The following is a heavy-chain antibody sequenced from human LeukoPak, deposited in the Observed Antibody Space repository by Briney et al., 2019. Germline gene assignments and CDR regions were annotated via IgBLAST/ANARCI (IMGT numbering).Heavy chain of an antibody. J-gene: IGHJ5*02. Sequence: SETLSLTRTVSGGSISSSSYYWGWIRQPPGKGLEWIGSIYYSGSTYYNPSLKSRVTISVDTSKNQFSLKLSSVTAADTAVYYCARQSYSNYVSFWFDPWGQGTLVTVSS. CDR2: IYYSGST. CDR1: GGSISSSSYY. CDR3: ARQSYSNYVSFWFDP. D-gene: IGHD4-11*01. V-gene: IGHV4-39*01.